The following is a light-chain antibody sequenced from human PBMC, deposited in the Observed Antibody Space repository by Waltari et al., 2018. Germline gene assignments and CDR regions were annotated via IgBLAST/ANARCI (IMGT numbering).Light chain of an antibody. J-gene: IGKJ1*01. CDR3: HQYGSSPRT. V-gene: IGKV3-20*01. Sequence: EIVLTQSPGTLSLSPGDRATLSCGASQSVTSSSVAWYQQKPGQAPRLLMYDASNRAAGIPDRFSGSGSGTDFTLIISRLEPEDFAVYYCHQYGSSPRTFGQGTKVEIK. CDR1: QSVTSSS. CDR2: DAS.